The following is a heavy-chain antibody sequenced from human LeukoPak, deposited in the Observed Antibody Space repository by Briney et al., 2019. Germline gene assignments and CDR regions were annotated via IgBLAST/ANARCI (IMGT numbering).Heavy chain of an antibody. CDR1: GYSISSGYY. CDR3: ARDPGGVGATGY. Sequence: SETLSLTCAVSGYSISSGYYWGWIRQPPGKGLEWIGSIYHSGSTYYNPSLKSRVTISVDTSKNQFSLKLSSVTAADPAVYYCARDPGGVGATGYWGQGTLVTVSS. J-gene: IGHJ4*02. V-gene: IGHV4-38-2*02. D-gene: IGHD1-26*01. CDR2: IYHSGST.